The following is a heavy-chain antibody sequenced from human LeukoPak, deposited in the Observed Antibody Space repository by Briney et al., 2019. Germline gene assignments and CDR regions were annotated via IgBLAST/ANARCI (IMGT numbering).Heavy chain of an antibody. J-gene: IGHJ3*02. V-gene: IGHV3-33*01. CDR3: ARMAEIEAFDI. CDR2: IWYDGSNK. D-gene: IGHD3-22*01. CDR1: GFTFSSYG. Sequence: GGSLRLSCAGSGFTFSSYGMHWVRQAPGKGLEWVAVIWYDGSNKYYADSVKGRFTISRDNSKNTLYLQMNSLRAEDTAVYYCARMAEIEAFDIWGQGTMVTVSS.